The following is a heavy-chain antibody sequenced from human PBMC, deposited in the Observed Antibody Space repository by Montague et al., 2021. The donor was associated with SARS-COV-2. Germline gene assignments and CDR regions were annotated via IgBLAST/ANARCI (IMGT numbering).Heavy chain of an antibody. V-gene: IGHV4-30-2*06. CDR2: IYQSGSA. CDR1: GGSVSSGDYS. Sequence: TLSLTCAVSGGSVSSGDYSWSWIRQSPGKGLEWIGYIYQSGSAYYNPSLKSRVTISIATSNNQVSLNLRSVTAADTGLYYCATGTRMYVVDFWGQGTTVTVSS. J-gene: IGHJ6*02. CDR3: ATGTRMYVVDF. D-gene: IGHD3-10*01.